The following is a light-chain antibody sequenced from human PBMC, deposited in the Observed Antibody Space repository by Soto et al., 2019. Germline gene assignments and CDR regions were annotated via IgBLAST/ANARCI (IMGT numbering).Light chain of an antibody. CDR2: DAS. Sequence: DIQMTQSPSTLSASVGDRVVITCRASQSISTWLAWYQQKPGKAPTLLISDASNLQSGVPSRFSGSGSGTEFTLTISSLQPDDSSTYYCHQYDSYPWTFGQGTKVEIK. V-gene: IGKV1-5*01. J-gene: IGKJ1*01. CDR3: HQYDSYPWT. CDR1: QSISTW.